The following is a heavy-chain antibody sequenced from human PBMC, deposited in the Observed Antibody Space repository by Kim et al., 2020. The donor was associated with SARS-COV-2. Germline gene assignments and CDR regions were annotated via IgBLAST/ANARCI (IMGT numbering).Heavy chain of an antibody. D-gene: IGHD6-13*01. Sequence: GGSLRLSCAASGFTFSSYSMNWVRQAPGKGLEWVSSISSSSSYIYYADSVKGRFTISRDNAKNSLYLQMNSLRAEDTAVYYCARDLNSWPGIAAAGLDYWGQGTLVTVSS. V-gene: IGHV3-21*01. CDR3: ARDLNSWPGIAAAGLDY. CDR2: ISSSSSYI. J-gene: IGHJ4*02. CDR1: GFTFSSYS.